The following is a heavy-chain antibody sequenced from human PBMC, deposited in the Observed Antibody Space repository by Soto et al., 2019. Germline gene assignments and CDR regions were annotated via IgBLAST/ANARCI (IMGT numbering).Heavy chain of an antibody. D-gene: IGHD3-22*01. CDR1: GFTFGRYA. V-gene: IGHV3-30*18. Sequence: GGSLRLSCVASGFTFGRYAMHWVRQFPGRGLEWVAVISYTGANTYYVGSVRGRFTISRDNSKNTLYLQMNSLRAEDTAMYYCAKHMDDSGYFYVEGADHWGQGTLVTVSS. CDR3: AKHMDDSGYFYVEGADH. CDR2: ISYTGANT. J-gene: IGHJ4*02.